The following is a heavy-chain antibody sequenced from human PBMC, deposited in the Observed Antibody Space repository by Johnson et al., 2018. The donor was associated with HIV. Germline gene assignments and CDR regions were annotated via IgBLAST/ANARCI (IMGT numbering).Heavy chain of an antibody. CDR3: AKDRRQSSWELLDDAFDI. CDR2: IRYDGSNK. D-gene: IGHD1-26*01. V-gene: IGHV3-30*02. Sequence: QVQLVESVGGVVQPGGSLRLSCAASGFTFSSYGMHWVRQAPGKGLEWVAFIRYDGSNKYDADSVKGGFTISRNNSTNTLYLQMNILRAEDTAVYYCAKDRRQSSWELLDDAFDIWGQGTMVTVSS. J-gene: IGHJ3*02. CDR1: GFTFSSYG.